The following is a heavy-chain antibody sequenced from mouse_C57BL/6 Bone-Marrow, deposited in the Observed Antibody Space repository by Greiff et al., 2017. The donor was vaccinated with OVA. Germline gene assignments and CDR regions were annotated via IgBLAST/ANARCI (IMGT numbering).Heavy chain of an antibody. CDR3: ARVRFGYGNYDY. J-gene: IGHJ2*01. Sequence: VQVVESGAELVRPGASVKLSCKASGYTFTDYYINWVKQRPGQGLEWIARIYPGSGNTYYNEKFKGKATLTAEKSSSTAYMQLSSLTSEDSAVYFCARVRFGYGNYDYWGQGTTLTVSS. D-gene: IGHD2-1*01. V-gene: IGHV1-76*01. CDR2: IYPGSGNT. CDR1: GYTFTDYY.